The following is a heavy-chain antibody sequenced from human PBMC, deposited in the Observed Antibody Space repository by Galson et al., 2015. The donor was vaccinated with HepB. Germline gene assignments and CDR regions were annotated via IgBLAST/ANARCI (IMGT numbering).Heavy chain of an antibody. D-gene: IGHD3-10*01. V-gene: IGHV4-34*01. CDR3: ARGRRGVIWWFDP. Sequence: LSLTCAVYGGSFSGYYWSWIRQPPGKGLEWIGEINHSGSTNYNPSLKSRVTISVDTSKNQFSLKLSSVTAADTAVYYCARGRRGVIWWFDPWGQGTLVTVSS. CDR1: GGSFSGYY. CDR2: INHSGST. J-gene: IGHJ5*02.